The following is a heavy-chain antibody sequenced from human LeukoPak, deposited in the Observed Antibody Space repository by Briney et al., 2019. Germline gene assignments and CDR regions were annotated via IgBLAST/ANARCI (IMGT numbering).Heavy chain of an antibody. Sequence: ASVKVSCKASGYTFTSYGISWVRQAPGQGLEWMGWISAYNGNTNYAQKLQGRVTMTTDTSTSTAYTELRSLRSDDTAVYYCARAVYPDYYDSSGYYDDAFDIWGQGTMVTVSS. CDR2: ISAYNGNT. V-gene: IGHV1-18*01. D-gene: IGHD3-22*01. CDR3: ARAVYPDYYDSSGYYDDAFDI. CDR1: GYTFTSYG. J-gene: IGHJ3*02.